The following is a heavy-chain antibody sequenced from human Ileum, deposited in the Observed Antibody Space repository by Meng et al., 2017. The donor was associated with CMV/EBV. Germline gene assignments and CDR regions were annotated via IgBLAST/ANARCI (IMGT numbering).Heavy chain of an antibody. V-gene: IGHV1-46*01. CDR3: ASDFSGSAPSGFDY. J-gene: IGHJ4*02. Sequence: QVQLVQSGSELKKPGASVKVSCKASGYTFTKYYMHWVRQAPGQGLEWMGIIHPSGGVTTYAQKFQGRVTMTSDTSTTTVYMELSSLTSEDTAVYYCASDFSGSAPSGFDYWGQGTLVTVSS. D-gene: IGHD3-10*01. CDR2: IHPSGGVT. CDR1: GYTFTKYY.